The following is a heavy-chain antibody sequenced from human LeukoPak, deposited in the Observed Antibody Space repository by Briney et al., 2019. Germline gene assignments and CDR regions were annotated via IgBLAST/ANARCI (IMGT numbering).Heavy chain of an antibody. Sequence: SGGSLRLSCAASGFTFSSYAMHWVRQAPGKGLEWVAVIPYDGSNKYYADSVKGRFTISRDNSKNTLYLQMNSLRAEDTAVYYCARDDSLDYWGQGTLVTVSS. CDR1: GFTFSSYA. CDR3: ARDDSLDY. J-gene: IGHJ4*02. V-gene: IGHV3-30-3*01. D-gene: IGHD3-16*01. CDR2: IPYDGSNK.